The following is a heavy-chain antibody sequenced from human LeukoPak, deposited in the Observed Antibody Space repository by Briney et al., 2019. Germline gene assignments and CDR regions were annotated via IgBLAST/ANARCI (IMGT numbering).Heavy chain of an antibody. CDR3: ARDHSGWYPWAQEDY. D-gene: IGHD6-19*01. V-gene: IGHV3-33*01. CDR1: GFTFSSYG. J-gene: IGHJ4*02. Sequence: QAGGSLRLSCAASGFTFSSYGMHWVRQAPGKGLEWVAVIWYDGSNKYYADSVKGRFTISRDNSKNTLYLQMNSLRAEDTAVYYCARDHSGWYPWAQEDYWGQGTLVTVSS. CDR2: IWYDGSNK.